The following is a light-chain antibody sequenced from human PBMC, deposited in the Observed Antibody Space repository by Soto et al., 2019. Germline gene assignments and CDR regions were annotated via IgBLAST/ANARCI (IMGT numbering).Light chain of an antibody. CDR2: GAS. V-gene: IGKV3-15*01. Sequence: EIVVTQSPATLSVSPGKRVTLSCRASQTVSGNLAWYQQTSGQAPRLLIYGASTRATGVPIRFSGSGSGTEFTLTISSLQSEDFGVYYCQQYNDWPPRTFGQGTKLEI. CDR1: QTVSGN. J-gene: IGKJ2*01. CDR3: QQYNDWPPRT.